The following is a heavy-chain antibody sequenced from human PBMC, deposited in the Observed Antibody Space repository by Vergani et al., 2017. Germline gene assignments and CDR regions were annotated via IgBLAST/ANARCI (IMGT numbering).Heavy chain of an antibody. D-gene: IGHD1-26*01. CDR1: GYSISSGYY. V-gene: IGHV4-38-2*01. Sequence: QVQLQESGPGLVKPSETLSLTCAVSGYSISSGYYWGWIRQPPGKGLEWIGSFFHSGSSYYNPSLKSRVNISVDTSKNQFSLRLSSVTAADTAVYYCARLLLGPYWYFDLWGRGTLVTVSS. CDR3: ARLLLGPYWYFDL. CDR2: FFHSGSS. J-gene: IGHJ2*01.